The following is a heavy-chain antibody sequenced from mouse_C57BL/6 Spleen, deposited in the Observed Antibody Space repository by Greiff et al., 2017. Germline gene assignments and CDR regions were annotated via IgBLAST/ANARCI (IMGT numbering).Heavy chain of an antibody. CDR2: ISYDGSN. Sequence: EVKLEESGPGLVKPSQSLSLTCSVTGYSITSGYYWNWIRQFPGNKLEWMGYISYDGSNNYNPSLKNRISITRDTSKNQFFLKLNSVTTEDTATYYCRGNYRYAMDYWGQGTSVTVSS. J-gene: IGHJ4*01. CDR1: GYSITSGYY. V-gene: IGHV3-6*01. CDR3: RGNYRYAMDY. D-gene: IGHD2-1*01.